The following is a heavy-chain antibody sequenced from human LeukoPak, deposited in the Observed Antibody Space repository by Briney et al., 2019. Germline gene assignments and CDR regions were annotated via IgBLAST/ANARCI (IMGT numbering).Heavy chain of an antibody. CDR2: IYYSGST. CDR3: ARGGVNIEY. Sequence: PSETLSLTCIVSGGSISSYYWSWIRQPPGKGLEWIGYIYYSGSTNYNPSLKSRVTISVDTSKNQFSMKLRSVTAADTAVYFCARGGVNIEYWGQGTLVTVSS. V-gene: IGHV4-59*01. CDR1: GGSISSYY. J-gene: IGHJ4*02. D-gene: IGHD3-10*01.